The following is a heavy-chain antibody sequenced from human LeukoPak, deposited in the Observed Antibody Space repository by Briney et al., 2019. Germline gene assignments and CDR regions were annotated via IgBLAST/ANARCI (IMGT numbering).Heavy chain of an antibody. CDR3: VRGVGVSSRPDY. CDR1: GYTFNSYG. Sequence: GASVKVSCKTSGYTFNSYGISWVRQAPGQGLEWMGWISAQNGNTKYAQKLQGRVTMTADTSTSTAYMELRSLRSDDTAVYYCVRGVGVSSRPDYWGQGTLVTVSS. J-gene: IGHJ4*02. V-gene: IGHV1-18*01. CDR2: ISAQNGNT. D-gene: IGHD1-26*01.